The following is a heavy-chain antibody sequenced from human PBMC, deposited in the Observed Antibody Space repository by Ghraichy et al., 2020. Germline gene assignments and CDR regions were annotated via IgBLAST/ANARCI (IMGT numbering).Heavy chain of an antibody. J-gene: IGHJ3*02. CDR1: GGSISSGGYS. CDR3: ARGVLWFGELLFPPGAFDI. V-gene: IGHV4-30-2*01. CDR2: IYHSGST. Sequence: SETLSLTCAVSGGSISSGGYSWSWIRQPPGKGLEWIGYIYHSGSTYYNPSLKSRVTISVDRSKNQFSLKLSSVTAADTAVYYCARGVLWFGELLFPPGAFDIWGQGTMVTVSS. D-gene: IGHD3-10*01.